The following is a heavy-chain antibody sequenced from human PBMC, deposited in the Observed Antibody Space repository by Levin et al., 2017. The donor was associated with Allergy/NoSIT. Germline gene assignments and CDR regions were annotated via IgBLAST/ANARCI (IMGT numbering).Heavy chain of an antibody. CDR1: GGSISSRNW. V-gene: IGHV4-4*02. Sequence: SCAVSGGSISSRNWWSWVRQPPGKGLEWIGEIYHSGSTNYNPSLKSRVTISVDKSKNQFSLKLSSVTAADTAVYYCARDRKQTYYYYYGMDVWGQGTTVTVSS. CDR3: ARDRKQTYYYYYGMDV. CDR2: IYHSGST. J-gene: IGHJ6*02. D-gene: IGHD6-13*01.